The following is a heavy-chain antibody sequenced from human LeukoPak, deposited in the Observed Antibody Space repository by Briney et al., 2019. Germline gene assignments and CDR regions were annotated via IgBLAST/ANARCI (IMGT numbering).Heavy chain of an antibody. CDR3: ARGLAALRANWFDP. J-gene: IGHJ5*02. CDR2: INPNSGGT. Sequence: ASVKVSCKASGHTFTGYYMHWVRQAPGQGLEWMGWINPNSGGTNYAQKFQGRVTMTRDTSISTAYMELSRLRSDDTAVYYCARGLAALRANWFDPWGQGTLVTVSS. D-gene: IGHD6-6*01. V-gene: IGHV1-2*02. CDR1: GHTFTGYY.